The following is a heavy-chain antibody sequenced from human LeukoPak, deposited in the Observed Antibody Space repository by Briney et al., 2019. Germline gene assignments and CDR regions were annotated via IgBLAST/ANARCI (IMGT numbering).Heavy chain of an antibody. CDR3: AKSGGNSDFLWYYYYGMDV. D-gene: IGHD3-16*01. CDR1: GFTFSSYG. CDR2: ISYDGSNK. V-gene: IGHV3-30*18. Sequence: PGGSLRLSCAASGFTFSSYGMHWVRQAPGKGLEWVAVISYDGSNKYYADSVKGRFTISRDNSKNTLYLQMNSLRAEDTAVYYCAKSGGNSDFLWYYYYGMDVWGQGTTVTVSS. J-gene: IGHJ6*02.